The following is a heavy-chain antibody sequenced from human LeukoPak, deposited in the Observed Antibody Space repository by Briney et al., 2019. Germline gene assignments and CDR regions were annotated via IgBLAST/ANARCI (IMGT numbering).Heavy chain of an antibody. D-gene: IGHD4-23*01. CDR2: ISGSGGST. J-gene: IGHJ4*02. Sequence: GGSLRLSCAASGFTFSSYAMSWVRQAPGKGLEWVSAISGSGGSTYYADSVKGRFTISRDNAKNSLYLQMNSLRAEDTAMYYCARAYYLVTPFDHWGQGTLVTVSS. CDR1: GFTFSSYA. V-gene: IGHV3-23*01. CDR3: ARAYYLVTPFDH.